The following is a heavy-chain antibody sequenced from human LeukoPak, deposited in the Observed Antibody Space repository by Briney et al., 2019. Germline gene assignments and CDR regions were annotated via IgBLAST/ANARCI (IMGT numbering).Heavy chain of an antibody. CDR2: IYYSGST. CDR1: GGSISSYY. D-gene: IGHD3-3*01. V-gene: IGHV4-59*01. J-gene: IGHJ3*02. Sequence: SETLALTCTVSGGSISSYYWSWIRQPPGKGLEWIGYIYYSGSTNYNPSLKSRVTISVDTSKNQFSLKLSSVTAADTAVYYCARVRAIFGVAQDAFDIWGQGTMVTVSS. CDR3: ARVRAIFGVAQDAFDI.